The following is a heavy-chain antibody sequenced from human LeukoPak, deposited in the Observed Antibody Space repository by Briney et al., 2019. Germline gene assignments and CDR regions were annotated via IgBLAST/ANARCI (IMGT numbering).Heavy chain of an antibody. D-gene: IGHD6-13*01. CDR3: ASAGLEAVGMGRHEY. V-gene: IGHV4-4*07. CDR1: GGSISSYY. CDR2: IYTSGST. Sequence: SETLSLTCTVSGGSISSYYWGWIRQPAGKGLEWIGRIYTSGSTNYNPSLKSQVTISVDTSKNQFSLKLSSVTAADTAVYYCASAGLEAVGMGRHEYWGQGTLVTVSS. J-gene: IGHJ4*02.